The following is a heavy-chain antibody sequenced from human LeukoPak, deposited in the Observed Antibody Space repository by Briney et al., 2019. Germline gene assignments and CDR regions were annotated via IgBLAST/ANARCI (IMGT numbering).Heavy chain of an antibody. Sequence: ASVKVSCKTSGYTFTTYAISWVRQAPGQGLEWMGWINTNTGNPTYAQGFSTGLYVFSLDTSVNTAYLQITGLKADDTAVYYCGRDPKLGIRGYTYGYIDFWGQGTLVTVAS. CDR1: GYTFTTYA. CDR2: INTNTGNP. J-gene: IGHJ4*02. D-gene: IGHD5-18*01. CDR3: GRDPKLGIRGYTYGYIDF. V-gene: IGHV7-4-1*02.